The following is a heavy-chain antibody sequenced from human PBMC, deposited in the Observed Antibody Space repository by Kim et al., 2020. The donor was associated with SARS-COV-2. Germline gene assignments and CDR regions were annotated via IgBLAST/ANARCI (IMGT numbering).Heavy chain of an antibody. Sequence: GGSLRLSCAASGFTFSSYSMNWVRQAPGKGLEWVASITSSSSYIYYADSVKGRFTISRDNAKNSLYLQMNSLRAEDTAVYYCAIQVGYYYDSSGPDWGQGTLVTVSS. D-gene: IGHD3-22*01. CDR3: AIQVGYYYDSSGPD. CDR1: GFTFSSYS. V-gene: IGHV3-21*01. CDR2: ITSSSSYI. J-gene: IGHJ4*02.